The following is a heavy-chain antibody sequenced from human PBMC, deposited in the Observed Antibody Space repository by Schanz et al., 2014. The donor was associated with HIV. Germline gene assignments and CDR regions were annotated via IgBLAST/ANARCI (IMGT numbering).Heavy chain of an antibody. J-gene: IGHJ5*02. CDR3: AKDAYSSTWYLGENWFDP. D-gene: IGHD6-13*01. Sequence: EVQLLESGGGLVQPGGSLRLSCAASGFTFSTYAMSWVRQAPGKGLEWVSGISGNGVNTYYADSVKGRFTISRDNSKNTLYLQMRSLRPEDTAVYYCAKDAYSSTWYLGENWFDPWGQGTLVSVSS. CDR1: GFTFSTYA. CDR2: ISGNGVNT. V-gene: IGHV3-23*01.